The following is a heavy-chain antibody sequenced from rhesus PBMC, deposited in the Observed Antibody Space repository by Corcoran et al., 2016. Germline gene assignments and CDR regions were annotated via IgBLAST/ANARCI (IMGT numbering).Heavy chain of an antibody. CDR3: TRSIAASGTIFDY. CDR1: GFTFSSYG. J-gene: IGHJ4*01. D-gene: IGHD6-25*01. V-gene: IGHV3S16*01. CDR2: ISSATSYI. Sequence: EVQLVESGGGLVQPGGSLRLSCAASGFTFSSYGMSWVRQAPGKGMEWVSSISSATSYIYYVDSVEGRFTISRDNAKNSLSLQMDSLRAEDTAVYYCTRSIAASGTIFDYWGQGVLVTVSS.